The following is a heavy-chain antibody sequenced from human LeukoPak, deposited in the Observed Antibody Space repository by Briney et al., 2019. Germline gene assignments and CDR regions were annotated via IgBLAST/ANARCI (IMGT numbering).Heavy chain of an antibody. D-gene: IGHD3-3*01. CDR2: IYYTGST. CDR3: VREQRSYDFSSSFYVAHGMDV. V-gene: IGHV4-59*01. J-gene: IGHJ6*02. Sequence: SQTLSLTCTVSGGSIGTFYWSWIRRPPGKGLEWIGYIYYTGSTNYNPSLKSRVTISVDTSKNQVSLRLTSVTAADTAVYYCVREQRSYDFSSSFYVAHGMDVWGQGTTVIVSS. CDR1: GGSIGTFY.